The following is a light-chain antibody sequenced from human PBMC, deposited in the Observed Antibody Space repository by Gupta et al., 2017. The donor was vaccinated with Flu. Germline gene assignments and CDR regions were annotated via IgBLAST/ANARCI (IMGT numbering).Light chain of an antibody. CDR2: EVT. Sequence: VTISCTGTSSDVGGYNYVSWYQQHPGKALKLMIYEVTKRPAGVPDRFSGSKSGNTASLTVSGLQAEDEADYYCSSDAGSNNWVFGGGTELTVL. V-gene: IGLV2-8*01. CDR3: SSDAGSNNWV. J-gene: IGLJ3*02. CDR1: SSDVGGYNY.